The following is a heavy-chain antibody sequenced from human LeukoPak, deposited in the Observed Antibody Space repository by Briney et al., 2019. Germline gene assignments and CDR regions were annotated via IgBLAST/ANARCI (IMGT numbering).Heavy chain of an antibody. J-gene: IGHJ4*02. CDR3: ARDEYSYGPINLNFDY. CDR2: IKQDGSEE. V-gene: IGHV3-7*01. D-gene: IGHD5-18*01. CDR1: GFTVSSNY. Sequence: PGGSLRLFCAASGFTVSSNYMSWVRQAPGKGLEWVANIKQDGSEEYYVDSVKGRFIISRDNAKNSLYLQMNSLRAEDTAVYYCARDEYSYGPINLNFDYWGQGTLVTVSS.